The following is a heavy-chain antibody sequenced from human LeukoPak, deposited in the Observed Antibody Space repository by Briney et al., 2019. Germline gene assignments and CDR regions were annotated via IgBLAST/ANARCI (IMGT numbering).Heavy chain of an antibody. CDR1: GGTFSSYA. CDR2: IIPIFGTA. V-gene: IGHV1-69*13. Sequence: ASVKVSCKASGGTFSSYAISWVRQAPGQGLEWMGGIIPIFGTANYAQKFQGRVTITADESTSTAYMELSSLRSEDTAVYYCARWDIVVVPAATETYNWFDPWGQGTLVTVPS. D-gene: IGHD2-2*01. J-gene: IGHJ5*02. CDR3: ARWDIVVVPAATETYNWFDP.